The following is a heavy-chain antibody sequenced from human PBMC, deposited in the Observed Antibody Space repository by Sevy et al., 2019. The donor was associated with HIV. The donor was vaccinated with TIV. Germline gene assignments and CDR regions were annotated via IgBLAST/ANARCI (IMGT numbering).Heavy chain of an antibody. V-gene: IGHV3-30-3*02. CDR1: GFIFSTSP. CDR2: LSYDDSDK. CDR3: AKDDLGSMDY. J-gene: IGHJ4*02. D-gene: IGHD3-10*01. Sequence: GGSLRLSCAASGFIFSTSPMHWVRQAPGKGLECVAILSYDDSDKNYADSVKGRFTISRDNSKNTLYLQMNSLRTEDTAVYYCAKDDLGSMDYWGQGTLVTVSS.